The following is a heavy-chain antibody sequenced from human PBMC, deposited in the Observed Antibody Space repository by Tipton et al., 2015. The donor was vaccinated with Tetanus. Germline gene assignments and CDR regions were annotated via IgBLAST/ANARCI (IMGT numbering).Heavy chain of an antibody. CDR2: IYPGDSDT. J-gene: IGHJ4*02. CDR3: ARAHCTDGVCNFDF. V-gene: IGHV5-51*01. D-gene: IGHD2-8*01. CDR1: GYIFNNYW. Sequence: EVQLVQSGGEVKKPGESLKISCKGSGYIFNNYWIGWVRQKPGKGLEWMGIIYPGDSDTRYSPSFQGQVTISVDKSIHTAYLQWSSLKASDTSMFYCARAHCTDGVCNFDFWGQGALVTVAS.